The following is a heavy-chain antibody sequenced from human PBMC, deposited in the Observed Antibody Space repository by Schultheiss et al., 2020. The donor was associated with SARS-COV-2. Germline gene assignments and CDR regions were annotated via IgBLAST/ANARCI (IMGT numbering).Heavy chain of an antibody. J-gene: IGHJ4*02. CDR2: ISGSGGST. V-gene: IGHV3-23*01. Sequence: GGSLRLSCTASAFTFSNYWIYWVRQVPGKGLEWVSAISGSGGSTYYADSVKGRFTISRDNSKNTLYLQMNSLRAEDTAVYYCARARVATIRDFDYWGQGTLVTVSS. CDR3: ARARVATIRDFDY. CDR1: AFTFSNYW. D-gene: IGHD5-12*01.